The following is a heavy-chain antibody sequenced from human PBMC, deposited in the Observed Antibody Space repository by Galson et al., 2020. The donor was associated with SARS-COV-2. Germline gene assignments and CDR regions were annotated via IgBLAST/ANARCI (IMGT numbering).Heavy chain of an antibody. J-gene: IGHJ6*02. D-gene: IGHD2-15*01. V-gene: IGHV4-39*07. CDR2: IYYSGRT. CDR1: GGSISISSYY. Sequence: SETLSLTCTVSGGSISISSYYWGWIRQPPGKGLEWIGSIYYSGRTYYNPFLKSRVTISVDTSKNQFSLKLSSVTAADTAVYYCARDRVVTPGYYYYGMYVWGQGTTVTVSS. CDR3: ARDRVVTPGYYYYGMYV.